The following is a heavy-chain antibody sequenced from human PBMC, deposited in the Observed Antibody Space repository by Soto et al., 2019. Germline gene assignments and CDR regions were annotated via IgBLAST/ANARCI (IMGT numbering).Heavy chain of an antibody. D-gene: IGHD1-7*01. Sequence: QVQLVQSGSEVKKPGSSVKVSCKASGGTFSSYAISWVRHAPGQGLEWMGGIIPIFGTANYAQKFQGRVTITADESTSTAYMELSSLRSEDTAVYYCAGPPELTRIYYYYGMDVWGQGTTVTVSS. CDR2: IIPIFGTA. CDR1: GGTFSSYA. CDR3: AGPPELTRIYYYYGMDV. V-gene: IGHV1-69*12. J-gene: IGHJ6*02.